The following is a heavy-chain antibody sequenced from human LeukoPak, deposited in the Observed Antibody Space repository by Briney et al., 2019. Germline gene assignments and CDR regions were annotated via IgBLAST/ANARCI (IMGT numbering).Heavy chain of an antibody. D-gene: IGHD3-9*01. Sequence: SETLSLTCTVSGVSISSYYWSWIRQPPGKGLELIGYIYYSGSTYYNPSLKSRVTISVDTAKNQFSLKLSSVTAADTAVYYCARHKEPDYDILTGYYGGYYFDYWGQGTLVTVSS. CDR2: IYYSGST. J-gene: IGHJ4*02. V-gene: IGHV4-59*08. CDR3: ARHKEPDYDILTGYYGGYYFDY. CDR1: GVSISSYY.